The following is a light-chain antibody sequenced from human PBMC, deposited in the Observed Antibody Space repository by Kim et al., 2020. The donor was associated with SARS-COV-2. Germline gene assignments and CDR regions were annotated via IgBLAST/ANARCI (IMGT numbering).Light chain of an antibody. CDR1: KSNIGNNA. Sequence: GQKVTISCSGSKSNIGNNAVNWYQQIPGTSPKLLNYSTNQRPSGVPDRFSGSKSGTSASLAISGLQSEDERDYYCAAWDDSLKGPVFGGGTQLTVL. J-gene: IGLJ3*02. CDR2: STN. V-gene: IGLV1-44*01. CDR3: AAWDDSLKGPV.